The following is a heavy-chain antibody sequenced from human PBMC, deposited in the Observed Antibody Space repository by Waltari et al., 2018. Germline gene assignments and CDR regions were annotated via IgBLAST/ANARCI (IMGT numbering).Heavy chain of an antibody. CDR2: IYTSGST. CDR3: ARGSRGGYYDFWSGYLNWFDP. V-gene: IGHV4-61*02. Sequence: QVQLQESGPGLVKPSQTLSLTCTVPGGSISSGSYYWSWLRQPAGKGLEWIGRIYTSGSTNYNPSLKSRVTISVDTSKNQFSLKLSSVTAADTAVYYCARGSRGGYYDFWSGYLNWFDPWGQGTLVTVSS. D-gene: IGHD3-3*01. J-gene: IGHJ5*02. CDR1: GGSISSGSYY.